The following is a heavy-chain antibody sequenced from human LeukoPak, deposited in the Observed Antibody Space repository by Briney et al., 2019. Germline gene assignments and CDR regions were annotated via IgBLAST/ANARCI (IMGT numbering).Heavy chain of an antibody. CDR3: ARERTPKPYYGSGDYDRYFEN. V-gene: IGHV3-21*01. CDR1: GFTFTTYS. CDR2: ITSSSTSM. D-gene: IGHD3-10*01. J-gene: IGHJ4*02. Sequence: PGGSLRLSCAASGFTFTTYSMNWVRQAPGKGLEWVSSITSSSTSMYYADSVKGRFTISRDNAKNSLYLQMISLRAEDTAVYYCARERTPKPYYGSGDYDRYFENWGQGTLVTVSS.